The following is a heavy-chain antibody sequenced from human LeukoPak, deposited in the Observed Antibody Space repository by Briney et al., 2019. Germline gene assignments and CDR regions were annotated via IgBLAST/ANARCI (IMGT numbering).Heavy chain of an antibody. D-gene: IGHD3-10*02. CDR2: ISGTSYSI. CDR3: ARDADMFPDHTHGDY. CDR1: GFTSSSYS. Sequence: PGGSLRLSCVASGFTSSSYSMNWFRQAPGKGLEWVSYISGTSYSIYYADSVKGRFTISRDNAKNSLYLQMNSLRDEDTAVYYCARDADMFPDHTHGDYWGQGTLVTVSS. J-gene: IGHJ4*02. V-gene: IGHV3-48*02.